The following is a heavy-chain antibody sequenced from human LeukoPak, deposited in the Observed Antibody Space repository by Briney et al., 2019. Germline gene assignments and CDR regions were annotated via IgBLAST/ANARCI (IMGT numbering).Heavy chain of an antibody. V-gene: IGHV3-21*01. CDR1: GFTFSSYS. Sequence: GGSLRLSCAASGFTFSSYSMSWVRQAPGKGLEWVSSISSSSSYIYYADSVKGRFTISRDNAKNSLYLQMNSLRAEDTAVYYCARERRRDGYNYPAPYPAGIGYWGQGTLVTVSS. D-gene: IGHD5-24*01. J-gene: IGHJ4*02. CDR3: ARERRRDGYNYPAPYPAGIGY. CDR2: ISSSSSYI.